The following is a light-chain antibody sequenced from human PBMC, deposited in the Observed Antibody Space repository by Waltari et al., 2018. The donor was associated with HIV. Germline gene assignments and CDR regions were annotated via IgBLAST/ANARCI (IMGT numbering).Light chain of an antibody. V-gene: IGKV1-39*01. CDR3: QRSYSTPVYT. CDR2: AAA. CDR1: QPISNY. J-gene: IGKJ2*01. Sequence: DIMMIQPSSSLLAFVADRVAITSRASQPISNYLNWYQQKAGKGPKLLIYAAASFQSGVPSRFSGSGSGTHFTLTITSLHPEDVATYYCQRSYSTPVYTFGQGTKLEI.